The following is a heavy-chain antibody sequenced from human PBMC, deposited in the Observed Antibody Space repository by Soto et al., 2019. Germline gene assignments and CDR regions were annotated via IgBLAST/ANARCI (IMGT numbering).Heavy chain of an antibody. CDR2: IYYSGST. J-gene: IGHJ6*02. CDR1: GGSISSSSYY. V-gene: IGHV4-39*01. Sequence: QLQLQESGPGLVKPSETLSLTCTVSGGSISSSSYYWGWIRQPPGKGLEWIGSIYYSGSTYYNPSLKSRVTISVDTSKNQFSLKLSSVTAADTAVYYCARGGSSSYYYGMDVWGQGTTVTVSS. CDR3: ARGGSSSYYYGMDV. D-gene: IGHD6-6*01.